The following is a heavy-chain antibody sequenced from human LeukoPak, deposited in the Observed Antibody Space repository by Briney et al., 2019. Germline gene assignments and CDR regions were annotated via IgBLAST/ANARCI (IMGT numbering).Heavy chain of an antibody. CDR3: ARAGYDILTGYYSSVY. CDR1: GFTFSSYS. Sequence: GGSLRLSCAASGFTFSSYSMNWVRQAPGKGLEWASSISSSSSYIYYADSVKGRFTISRDNAKNSLYLQMNSLRAEDTAVYYCARAGYDILTGYYSSVYWGQGTLVTVSS. V-gene: IGHV3-21*01. CDR2: ISSSSSYI. D-gene: IGHD3-9*01. J-gene: IGHJ4*02.